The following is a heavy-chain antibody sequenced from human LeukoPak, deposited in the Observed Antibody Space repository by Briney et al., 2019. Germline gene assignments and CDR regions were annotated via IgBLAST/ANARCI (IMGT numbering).Heavy chain of an antibody. Sequence: ASVKVSCKASGGTFSSYAISWVRQAPGQGLEWMGGIIPIFGTANYAQKFQGRVTITTDESTSTAYMELSSLRSEDTAVYYCAREYSRVGNWFDPWGQGTLVTVSS. CDR3: AREYSRVGNWFDP. CDR1: GGTFSSYA. V-gene: IGHV1-69*05. D-gene: IGHD6-13*01. J-gene: IGHJ5*02. CDR2: IIPIFGTA.